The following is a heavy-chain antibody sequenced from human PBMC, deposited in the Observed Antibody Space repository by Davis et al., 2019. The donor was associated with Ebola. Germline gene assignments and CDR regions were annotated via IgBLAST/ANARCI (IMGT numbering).Heavy chain of an antibody. CDR1: GFTFSSYW. V-gene: IGHV3-7*03. CDR2: IKQDGSEK. CDR3: ARKLVARSYYYYYGMDV. J-gene: IGHJ6*02. D-gene: IGHD5-12*01. Sequence: GESLKISCAASGFTFSSYWMSWVRQAPGKGLEWVANIKQDGSEKYYVDSVKGRFTISRDNAKNSLYLQMNSLRAEDTAVYYCARKLVARSYYYYYGMDVWGQGTTVTVSS.